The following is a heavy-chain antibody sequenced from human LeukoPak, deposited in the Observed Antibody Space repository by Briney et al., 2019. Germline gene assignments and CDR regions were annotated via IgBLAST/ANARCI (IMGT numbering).Heavy chain of an antibody. CDR1: GYTFTSYA. J-gene: IGHJ5*02. CDR2: INAGNGYT. V-gene: IGHV1-3*01. Sequence: ASVKVSCKASGYTFTSYAMHWVRQAPGQRLEWMGWINAGNGYTKYSQKFQGRVTITRDTSASTAYMELSSLRSEDTAVYYCARASRIAWSNWFDPWGQGTLVTVSS. CDR3: ARASRIAWSNWFDP. D-gene: IGHD6-6*01.